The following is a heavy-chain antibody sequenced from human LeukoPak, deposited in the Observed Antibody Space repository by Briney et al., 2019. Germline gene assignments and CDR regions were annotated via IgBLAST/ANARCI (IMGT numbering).Heavy chain of an antibody. D-gene: IGHD3-10*01. J-gene: IGHJ4*02. CDR2: ISGSGGST. V-gene: IGHV3-23*01. CDR3: AKDRPRDYYGSGSYPDY. CDR1: GFTFSSYA. Sequence: QSGGSLRLSCAASGFTFSSYAMSWVRQAPGKGLEWVSAISGSGGSTYYADSVKGRLTISRDNSKNTLYLQMNSLRAEDTAVYYCAKDRPRDYYGSGSYPDYWGQGTLVTVSS.